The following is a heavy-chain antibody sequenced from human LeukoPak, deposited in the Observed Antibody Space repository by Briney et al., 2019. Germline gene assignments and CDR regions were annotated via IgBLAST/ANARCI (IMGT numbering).Heavy chain of an antibody. CDR3: ARDYFDSTNYPQTYYYYYMDV. D-gene: IGHD3-22*01. V-gene: IGHV3-21*01. J-gene: IGHJ6*03. CDR2: ISSTSTFI. Sequence: KPGGSPRLSCAASGFTFSRYSMNWVRQAPGKGLEWVASISSTSTFIYSADSVKGRFTISRDTAENSLFLQMNSLRAEDTAIYYCARDYFDSTNYPQTYYYYYMDVWGKGTTVTVSS. CDR1: GFTFSRYS.